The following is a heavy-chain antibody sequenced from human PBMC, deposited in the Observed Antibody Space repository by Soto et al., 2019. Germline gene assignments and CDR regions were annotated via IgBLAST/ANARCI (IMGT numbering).Heavy chain of an antibody. Sequence: EVQLVESGGGLVQPGGSLRLSCAASGFTFSSYWMHWVRQAPGKGLVWVSRINSDGSSTSYADSVKGRFTISRDNAKNTLYLPMNSLRAEDTAVYYCARDDPHLSGDYPDYWGQGTLVTVSS. CDR2: INSDGSST. CDR1: GFTFSSYW. V-gene: IGHV3-74*01. J-gene: IGHJ4*02. CDR3: ARDDPHLSGDYPDY. D-gene: IGHD3-3*02.